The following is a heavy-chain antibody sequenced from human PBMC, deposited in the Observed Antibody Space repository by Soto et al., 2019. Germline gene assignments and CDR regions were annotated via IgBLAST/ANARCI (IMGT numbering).Heavy chain of an antibody. D-gene: IGHD3-22*01. CDR3: ARRFDDSSGYAFDY. CDR1: GFTFSDHY. V-gene: IGHV3-72*01. Sequence: GGSLRLSCAASGFTFSDHYMDWVRQAPGKGLEWVGRTRNKANSYTTEYAASVKGRFTISRDDSKNSLYLQMNSLKTEDTAVYYCARRFDDSSGYAFDYWGQGTLVTVSS. CDR2: TRNKANSYTT. J-gene: IGHJ4*02.